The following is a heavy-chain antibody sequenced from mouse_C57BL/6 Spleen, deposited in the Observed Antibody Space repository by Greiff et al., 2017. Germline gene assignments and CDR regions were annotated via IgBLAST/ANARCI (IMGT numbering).Heavy chain of an antibody. CDR1: GYTFTSYW. CDR2: IDPSDSET. CDR3: EREDSSGAYCFAY. D-gene: IGHD3-2*02. J-gene: IGHJ2*01. Sequence: VQLQQPGAELVRPGSSVKLSCKASGYTFTSYWMHWVKQRPIQGLEWIGNIDPSDSETHYNQKFKDKATLTVDKSSSTAYMQLSSLTSEESAVYDGEREDSSGAYCFAYWGQGTTLTVSA. V-gene: IGHV1-52*01.